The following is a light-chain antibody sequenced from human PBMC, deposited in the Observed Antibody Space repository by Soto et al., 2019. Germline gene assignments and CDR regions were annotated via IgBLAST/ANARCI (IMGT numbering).Light chain of an antibody. CDR1: SSDVGTFNL. Sequence: HCVLTRVASVKGAARQGISIFCTRTSSDVGTFNLVSWYQQHPGKAPRLMIYEVIKRPSGVSNRFSGSKSGNTASLTLSGLQAEDEADYYCCSYAGSSVYVFGTGTKVTVL. CDR3: CSYAGSSVYV. V-gene: IGLV2-23*02. J-gene: IGLJ1*01. CDR2: EVI.